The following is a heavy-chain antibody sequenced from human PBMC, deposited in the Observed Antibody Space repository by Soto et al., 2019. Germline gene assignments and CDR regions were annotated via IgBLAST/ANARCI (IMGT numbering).Heavy chain of an antibody. D-gene: IGHD1-26*01. Sequence: EVQLVESGGGLVKPGGSLRLSCAASGFTISSAWMNWVRQAPGKGLEWVGRIKTKTQGETTDYAAPVKGRFTISRDDSENTLSLQMNILRIEDTAVYYCTTGSVEGYWGQGTLVTVSS. J-gene: IGHJ4*02. V-gene: IGHV3-15*07. CDR1: GFTISSAW. CDR3: TTGSVEGY. CDR2: IKTKTQGETT.